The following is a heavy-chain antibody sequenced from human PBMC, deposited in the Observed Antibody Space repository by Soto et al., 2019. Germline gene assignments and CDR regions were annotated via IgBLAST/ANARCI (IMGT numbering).Heavy chain of an antibody. CDR1: GFPFSSHR. CDR3: ARGRGGPRFDY. CDR2: ISSSSSYI. D-gene: IGHD3-16*01. V-gene: IGHV3-21*04. J-gene: IGHJ4*02. Sequence: GVPRRLPCAASGFPFSSHRMQYGHQAPGKGLEWVSSISSSSSYIYYADSVKGRSTISRDNAKNSLYLQMNSLRAEDTAVYYCARGRGGPRFDYWGQGTLVTVSS.